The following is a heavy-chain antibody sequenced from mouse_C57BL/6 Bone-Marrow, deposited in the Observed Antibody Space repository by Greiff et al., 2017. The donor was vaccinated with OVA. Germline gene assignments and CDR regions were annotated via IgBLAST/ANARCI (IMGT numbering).Heavy chain of an antibody. J-gene: IGHJ3*01. CDR3: ARDGYSFAY. CDR2: INPSTGGT. Sequence: EVQLVESGPELVKPGASVKISCKASGYSFTGYYMNWVKQSPEKSLEWIGEINPSTGGTTYNQKFKAKATLTVDKSSSTAYMQLKSLTSEDSAVYYCARDGYSFAYWGQGTLVTVSS. D-gene: IGHD2-3*01. CDR1: GYSFTGYY. V-gene: IGHV1-42*01.